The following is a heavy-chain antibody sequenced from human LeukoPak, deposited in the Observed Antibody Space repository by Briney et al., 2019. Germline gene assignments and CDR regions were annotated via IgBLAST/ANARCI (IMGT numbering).Heavy chain of an antibody. V-gene: IGHV5-51*01. CDR2: IQPGDSQT. D-gene: IGHD3-10*01. CDR3: ARLPTIYGSGSHFDY. Sequence: GESLKISCKGSGYSFTNYWIDWVRQMPGKGLEWMGIIQPGDSQTRYSPSFQGQVTISADKSITTAYLQWSSLKASDTAMYYCARLPTIYGSGSHFDYWGQGTLVTVSS. CDR1: GYSFTNYW. J-gene: IGHJ4*02.